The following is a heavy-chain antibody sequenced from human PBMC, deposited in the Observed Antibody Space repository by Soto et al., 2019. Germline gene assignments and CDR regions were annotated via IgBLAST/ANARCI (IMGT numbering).Heavy chain of an antibody. V-gene: IGHV3-53*01. CDR1: GFAVSSKY. CDR2: IYGGGTT. Sequence: EVQLVESGGGLIQPGGSLRLSCAASGFAVSSKYMTWARQAPGKGLEWVSVIYGGGTTYYADSVKGRFTTSRDTSKNTLYLQMNSLRAEDTAVYYCVQTTGWPGFDFWGQGTLVTVSS. J-gene: IGHJ4*02. D-gene: IGHD6-19*01. CDR3: VQTTGWPGFDF.